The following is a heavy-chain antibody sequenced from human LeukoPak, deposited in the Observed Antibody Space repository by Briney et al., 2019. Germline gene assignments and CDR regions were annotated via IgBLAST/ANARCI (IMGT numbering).Heavy chain of an antibody. CDR2: IIPIFGTA. CDR1: GGTFSSYA. Sequence: ASVKVSCKASGGTFSSYAISWVRQAPGQGLEWMGGIIPIFGTANYAQKFQGRVTITTDESTSTVYMELSSLRSEDTAVYYCARDPGYYDSSGYYDSYFDYWGQGTLVTVSS. V-gene: IGHV1-69*05. J-gene: IGHJ4*02. D-gene: IGHD3-22*01. CDR3: ARDPGYYDSSGYYDSYFDY.